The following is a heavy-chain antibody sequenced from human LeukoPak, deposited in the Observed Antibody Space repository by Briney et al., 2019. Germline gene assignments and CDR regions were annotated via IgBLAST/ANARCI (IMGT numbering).Heavy chain of an antibody. CDR1: GGSISSSSYY. D-gene: IGHD6-19*01. CDR2: IYYSGST. J-gene: IGHJ4*02. Sequence: SETLSLTCTVSGGSISSSSYYWSWIRQPPGKGLEWIGSIYYSGSTYYNPSLKSRVTISVDTSKNQFSLKLSSVTAADTAVYYCARPLPGYSSGWYPFDYWGQGTLVTVSS. CDR3: ARPLPGYSSGWYPFDY. V-gene: IGHV4-39*01.